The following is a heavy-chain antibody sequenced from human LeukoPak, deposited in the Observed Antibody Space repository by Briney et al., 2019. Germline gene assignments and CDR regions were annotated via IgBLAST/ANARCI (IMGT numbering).Heavy chain of an antibody. D-gene: IGHD2-15*01. J-gene: IGHJ3*01. CDR2: IKPDGSHV. CDR1: GFTFSTYW. V-gene: IGHV3-7*01. CDR3: AREGRLLGAFDV. Sequence: GGSLRLSCAASGFTFSTYWMNWVRQAPEKGLEWVADIKPDGSHVSYVDSVKGRFSISRDNAQNSLYLQVSSLRAEDAAIYYCAREGRLLGAFDVWGQGTMVTVSS.